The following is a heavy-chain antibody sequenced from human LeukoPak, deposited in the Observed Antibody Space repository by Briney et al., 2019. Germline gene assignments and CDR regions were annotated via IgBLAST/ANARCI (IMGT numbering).Heavy chain of an antibody. D-gene: IGHD1-7*01. CDR3: AIVDWNCEGVY. V-gene: IGHV3-23*01. CDR1: GFTFSTYA. J-gene: IGHJ4*02. Sequence: GGSLRLSCEASGFTFSTYATSWVRQAPGKGLEWVSAIHGEGSTYYADSVKGRFTVSRDNSRNTLYLLMNSLRAEDTALYHCAIVDWNCEGVYWGEGTRGTVSS. CDR2: IHGEGST.